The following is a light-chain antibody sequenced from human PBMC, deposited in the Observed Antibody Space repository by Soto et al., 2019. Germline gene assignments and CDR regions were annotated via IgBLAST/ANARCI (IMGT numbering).Light chain of an antibody. V-gene: IGLV1-40*01. Sequence: QSVLTQPPSVSGAPGQRVAISCTGSSSNIGARYDVHWYQQIPGRGPKLLISANNNRPSGVPDRFSGSKSGTSASLVITGLQAEDEAEYYCQSYDSNLSGYVVFGGGTKLTVL. CDR1: SSNIGARYD. J-gene: IGLJ2*01. CDR3: QSYDSNLSGYVV. CDR2: ANN.